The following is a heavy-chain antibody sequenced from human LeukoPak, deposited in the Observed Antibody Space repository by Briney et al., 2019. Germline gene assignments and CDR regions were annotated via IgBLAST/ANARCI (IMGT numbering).Heavy chain of an antibody. Sequence: SETLSLTCTVSGGSISSYYWSWIRQPPGKGLEWIGYIYYSGSTNYNPSLKSRVTISVDTSKNQFSLKLSSVTAAGTAVYYCARVVPNYYDSSGYFDYWGQGTLVTVSS. V-gene: IGHV4-59*12. J-gene: IGHJ4*02. CDR2: IYYSGST. D-gene: IGHD3-22*01. CDR1: GGSISSYY. CDR3: ARVVPNYYDSSGYFDY.